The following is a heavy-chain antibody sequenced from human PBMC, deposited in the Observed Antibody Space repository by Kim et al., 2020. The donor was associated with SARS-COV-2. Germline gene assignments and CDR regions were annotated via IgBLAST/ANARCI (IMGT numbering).Heavy chain of an antibody. CDR2: IYPGDSDA. D-gene: IGHD3-3*01. V-gene: IGHV5-51*01. Sequence: GESLKISCKASGYKFASHWIGWVRQMPGKGLEWMGIIYPGDSDARYSPSFEGHVTISADQSINTAYLHWSSLTASDSAMYYCARHNTGSYYDFWSAYYGLDVWGQGTTVTVSS. CDR1: GYKFASHW. J-gene: IGHJ6*02. CDR3: ARHNTGSYYDFWSAYYGLDV.